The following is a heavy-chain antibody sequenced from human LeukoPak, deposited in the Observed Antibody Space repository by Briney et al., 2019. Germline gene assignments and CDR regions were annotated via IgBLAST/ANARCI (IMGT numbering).Heavy chain of an antibody. CDR2: IHHTGTT. J-gene: IGHJ4*02. Sequence: SETLSLTCTVSGGSISTNAYYWGWIRQPPGKGPEWITEIHHTGTTYYTPSLKSRVTISVDTSNNHFSLKLNSATAADTAVYYCARVTYNGYQHFDYWGQGILVTVSS. D-gene: IGHD3-10*01. CDR1: GGSISTNAYY. CDR3: ARVTYNGYQHFDY. V-gene: IGHV4-39*07.